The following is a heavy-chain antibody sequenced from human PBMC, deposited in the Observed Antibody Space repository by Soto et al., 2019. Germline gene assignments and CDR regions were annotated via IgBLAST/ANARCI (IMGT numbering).Heavy chain of an antibody. Sequence: PLETLSLTCTVSGGSISSGDYYWSWIRQPPGKGLEWIGYIYYSGSTYYNPSLKSRVTISVDTSKNQFSLKLSFVTAADTAVYYCARVLGGYSGYDYYYYGMDVWGQGTTVTVSS. D-gene: IGHD5-12*01. V-gene: IGHV4-30-4*01. CDR2: IYYSGST. J-gene: IGHJ6*02. CDR3: ARVLGGYSGYDYYYYGMDV. CDR1: GGSISSGDYY.